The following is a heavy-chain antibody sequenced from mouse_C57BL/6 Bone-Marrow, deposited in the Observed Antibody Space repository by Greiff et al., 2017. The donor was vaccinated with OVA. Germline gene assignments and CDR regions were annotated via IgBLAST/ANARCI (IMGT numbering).Heavy chain of an antibody. Sequence: EVQVVESGGGLVKPGGSLKLSCAASGFTFSSYAMSWVRQTPEQRLEWVATISDGGSYTYYPDNVKGRFTISRDNAKNNLYLQMSHLKSEDTAMYYCARNYYGSSSYAMDYWGQGTSVTVSS. CDR3: ARNYYGSSSYAMDY. V-gene: IGHV5-4*01. J-gene: IGHJ4*01. CDR1: GFTFSSYA. D-gene: IGHD1-1*01. CDR2: ISDGGSYT.